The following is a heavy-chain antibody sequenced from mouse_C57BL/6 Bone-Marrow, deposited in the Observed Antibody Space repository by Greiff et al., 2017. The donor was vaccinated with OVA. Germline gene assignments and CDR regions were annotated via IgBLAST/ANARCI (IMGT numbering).Heavy chain of an antibody. Sequence: EVKLMESGGDLVKPGGSLKLSCAASGFTFSSYGMSWVRQTPDKRLEWVATISSGGSYTYYPDSVKGRFTISRDNAKNTLYLQMSSLKSEDTPMYYCARVYYGSSYAYWGQGTTLTVSS. CDR3: ARVYYGSSYAY. V-gene: IGHV5-6*01. CDR2: ISSGGSYT. D-gene: IGHD1-1*01. CDR1: GFTFSSYG. J-gene: IGHJ2*01.